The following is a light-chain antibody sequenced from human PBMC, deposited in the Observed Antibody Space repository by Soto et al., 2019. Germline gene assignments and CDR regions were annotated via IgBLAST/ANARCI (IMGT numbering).Light chain of an antibody. V-gene: IGKV1-9*01. CDR1: QVISSY. J-gene: IGKJ4*01. CDR3: QQLNSYPLT. Sequence: DIQLTQSPSFLSASVGDRFAITCRASQVISSYLAWYQQRPGKAPKLLLYAGSTLQSGVPSRFSGSGSGTKFPLTISSLQAEDFATYSCQQLNSYPLTFGGGTKVDI. CDR2: AGS.